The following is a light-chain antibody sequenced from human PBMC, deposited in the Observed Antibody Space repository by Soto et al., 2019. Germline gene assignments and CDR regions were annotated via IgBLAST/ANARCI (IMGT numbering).Light chain of an antibody. J-gene: IGKJ1*01. CDR2: DAS. CDR3: QQYNSFPWT. CDR1: HSITTF. Sequence: DIQMTQSPSTLSASIGDRVTITCRASHSITTFLAWYQQKPGKAPQILIYDASKLEPGVPSRLSGGGSGTDFTLTISSLQPEDLATYYCQQYNSFPWTFGQGTKVDIK. V-gene: IGKV1-5*01.